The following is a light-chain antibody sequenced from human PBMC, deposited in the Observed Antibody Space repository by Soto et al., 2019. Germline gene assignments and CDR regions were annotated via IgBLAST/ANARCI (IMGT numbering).Light chain of an antibody. V-gene: IGKV3-15*01. CDR3: QQYNNWPLT. Sequence: EIVMTDSPATLSVSPGERATLSCRASQSVSSNLAWYQQKPGQAPRLHIYGASTRATGIPARFSGSGSGTEFTLTISSLQSEDFAVYYCQQYNNWPLTFGGGTKVEIK. CDR2: GAS. CDR1: QSVSSN. J-gene: IGKJ4*01.